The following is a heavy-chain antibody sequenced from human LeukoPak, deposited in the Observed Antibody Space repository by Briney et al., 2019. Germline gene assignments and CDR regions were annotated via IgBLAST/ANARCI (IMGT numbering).Heavy chain of an antibody. V-gene: IGHV1-8*01. Sequence: ASVKVSCKASGYTLTSYDINWVRQATGQGLEWMGWMNPNSGNTGYAQKFQGRVTMTRNTSISTAYMELSSLRSEDTAVYYCARGGWLVQGLHAFDIWGQGTMVTVSS. CDR1: GYTLTSYD. J-gene: IGHJ3*02. CDR2: MNPNSGNT. D-gene: IGHD6-19*01. CDR3: ARGGWLVQGLHAFDI.